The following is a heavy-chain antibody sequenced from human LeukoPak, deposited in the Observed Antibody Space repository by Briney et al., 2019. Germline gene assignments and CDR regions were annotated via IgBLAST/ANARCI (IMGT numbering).Heavy chain of an antibody. CDR2: ISGSGSTV. Sequence: GGSLRLSCAASGFTFSDYYMSWIRQAPGKGLEWDSYISGSGSTVYYAASVRGRFTISRDNAKNSLFLPMNSLRAEDTAVYYCARDRGNSDPGDWFDSWGQGTLVTVSS. D-gene: IGHD4-23*01. J-gene: IGHJ5*01. CDR1: GFTFSDYY. V-gene: IGHV3-11*01. CDR3: ARDRGNSDPGDWFDS.